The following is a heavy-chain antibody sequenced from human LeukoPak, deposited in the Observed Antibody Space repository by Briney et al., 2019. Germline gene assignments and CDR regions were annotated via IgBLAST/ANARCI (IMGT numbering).Heavy chain of an antibody. CDR3: ARDVAARPRWFAP. V-gene: IGHV3-21*01. J-gene: IGHJ5*02. CDR1: GFTFSSYS. Sequence: GGSLRLSCAASGFTFSSYSMSWVRQAPGKGLEWVSFISSSSNYLYYADSVKGRFTISRDNAKNSLYLQMNSLRAEDTAVYYCARDVAARPRWFAPWGQGPLVPVSS. D-gene: IGHD6-6*01. CDR2: ISSSSNYL.